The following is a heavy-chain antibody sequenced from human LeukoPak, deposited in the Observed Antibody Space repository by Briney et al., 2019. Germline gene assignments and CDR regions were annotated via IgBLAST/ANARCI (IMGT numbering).Heavy chain of an antibody. Sequence: KASETLSLTCIVSGGSISRYSWNWIRQSPGKGLEWIGYIAHSGAISYKSSLKSRVTISVDTSKNQLSLRLTSVTAADTAVYYCARWDDSAWAFGNWGPGTLVTVSS. CDR3: ARWDDSAWAFGN. CDR1: GGSISRYS. J-gene: IGHJ4*02. D-gene: IGHD6-19*01. V-gene: IGHV4-59*08. CDR2: IAHSGAI.